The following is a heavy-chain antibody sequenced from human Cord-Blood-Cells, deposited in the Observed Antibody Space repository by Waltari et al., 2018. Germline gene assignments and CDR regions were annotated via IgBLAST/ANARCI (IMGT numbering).Heavy chain of an antibody. J-gene: IGHJ5*02. D-gene: IGHD6-6*01. CDR1: GGSISSSSYY. CDR3: ARSKLVWFDP. Sequence: QLQLQESGPGLVKPSETLSLTCTVSGGSISSSSYYWGWIRQPPGKGLGWIGRIYYSGSTNYNPTLRGRVTIAVDTSKNQFSLDLGSVTAADTAVYYCARSKLVWFDPCGQGTLVTVSS. CDR2: IYYSGST. V-gene: IGHV4-39*01.